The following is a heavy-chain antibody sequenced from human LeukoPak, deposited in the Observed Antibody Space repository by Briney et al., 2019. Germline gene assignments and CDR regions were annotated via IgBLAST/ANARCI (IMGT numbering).Heavy chain of an antibody. CDR1: GFTFSSYG. V-gene: IGHV3-33*01. D-gene: IGHD5-18*01. J-gene: IGHJ6*04. CDR3: ARYVVQLWLRFYYYGMDV. Sequence: GRSLRLSCAASGFTFSSYGMHWVRQAPGKGLEGVAVIWYDGSNKYYADSVKGRFTISRDNSKNTLYLQMNSLRAEDTAVYYCARYVVQLWLRFYYYGMDVWGKGTTVTVSS. CDR2: IWYDGSNK.